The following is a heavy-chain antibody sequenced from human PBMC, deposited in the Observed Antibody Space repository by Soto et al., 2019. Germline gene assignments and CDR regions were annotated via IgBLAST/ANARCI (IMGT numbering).Heavy chain of an antibody. J-gene: IGHJ6*02. CDR1: GFIFSSYA. CDR3: AKVSSDRGYYYFAMDV. CDR2: ISHGGNEK. D-gene: IGHD3-10*01. V-gene: IGHV3-30*18. Sequence: QVQLLESGGGVVQPGRSLRLSCAASGFIFSSYAMHWVRQAPGKGLEWVAVISHGGNEKYYADSVEGRFTISGDNSKNMVYLQMNGLIPEDTAVYYCAKVSSDRGYYYFAMDVWGQGTTVTVSS.